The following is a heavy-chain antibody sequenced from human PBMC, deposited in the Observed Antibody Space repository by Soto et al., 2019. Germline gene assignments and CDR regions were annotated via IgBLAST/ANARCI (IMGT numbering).Heavy chain of an antibody. CDR2: IYPGDSDT. J-gene: IGHJ4*02. V-gene: IGHV5-51*01. CDR3: ARQIPRLQSFDY. D-gene: IGHD4-4*01. Sequence: PXEXLHISCKCSGYXFTSCIIVWVRHMPGKGLECMGIIYPGDSDTRYGPSFQGQVTRSADKSMSTAYLQLSSLKASDTAMYYCARQIPRLQSFDYWGQGTLGTVS. CDR1: GYXFTSCI.